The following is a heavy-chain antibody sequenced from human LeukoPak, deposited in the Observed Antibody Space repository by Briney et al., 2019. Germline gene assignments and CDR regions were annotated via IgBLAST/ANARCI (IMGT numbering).Heavy chain of an antibody. V-gene: IGHV1-69*05. Sequence: GASVKVSCTASGDSFSGYPVSWVRQAPGQGLQWVGGITPSSGSANYAQSFQGRATITTHESTATAYLDLSDLRSEDTAVYYCARGIVPGYFDFWGQGTLVTVSS. CDR1: GDSFSGYP. D-gene: IGHD2-2*01. CDR2: ITPSSGSA. J-gene: IGHJ4*02. CDR3: ARGIVPGYFDF.